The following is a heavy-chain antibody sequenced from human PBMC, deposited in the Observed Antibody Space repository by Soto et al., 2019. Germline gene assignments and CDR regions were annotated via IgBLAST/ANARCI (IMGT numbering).Heavy chain of an antibody. D-gene: IGHD2-2*01. CDR3: ARAGRDHCSSTSCYPYYGMDV. Sequence: ASVKVSCKASGYTFTSYAMHWARQAPGQRLEWMGWINAGNGNTKYSQKFQGRVTITRDTSASTAYMELSSLRSEDTAVYYCARAGRDHCSSTSCYPYYGMDVWGQGTTVTVSS. CDR2: INAGNGNT. CDR1: GYTFTSYA. V-gene: IGHV1-3*01. J-gene: IGHJ6*02.